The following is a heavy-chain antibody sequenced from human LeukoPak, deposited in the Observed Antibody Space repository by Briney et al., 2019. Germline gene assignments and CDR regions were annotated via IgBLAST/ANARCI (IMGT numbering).Heavy chain of an antibody. CDR1: GFTFSSYA. D-gene: IGHD2-2*01. V-gene: IGHV3-30-3*01. CDR2: ISYDGSNK. Sequence: GGSLRLSCAASGFTFSSYAMHWVRQAPGKGLEWVAVISYDGSNKYYADPVKGRFTISRDNSKNTLYLQMNSLRAEDTAVYYCARAQVPIVVVPAAIDYWGQGTLVTVS. CDR3: ARAQVPIVVVPAAIDY. J-gene: IGHJ4*02.